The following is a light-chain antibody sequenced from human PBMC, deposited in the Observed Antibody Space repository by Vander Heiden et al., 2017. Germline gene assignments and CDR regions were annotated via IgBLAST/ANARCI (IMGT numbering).Light chain of an antibody. V-gene: IGLV1-44*01. CDR1: SSNIGSNT. J-gene: IGLJ3*02. Sequence: VLPSAPTLARSRGQRATISCSGSSSNIGSNTVNWYLQLPATAPKLLIYSNKRLPSGVPDRFSGSKSGTSASLAISGLHAEDEADYYCAAWDDSRNGRVFGGGTKLPVL. CDR2: SNK. CDR3: AAWDDSRNGRV.